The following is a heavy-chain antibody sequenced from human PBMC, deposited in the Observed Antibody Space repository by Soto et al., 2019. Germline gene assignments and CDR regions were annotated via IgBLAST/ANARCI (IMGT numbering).Heavy chain of an antibody. V-gene: IGHV5-10-1*01. CDR2: IDPSDSYT. CDR3: ATQSGYVYYYYGMDV. J-gene: IGHJ6*02. Sequence: GESLKISCKGSGYSFTSYWISWVRQMPGKGLEWMGRIDPSDSYTNYSPSFQGHVTISADKSISTAYLQWSSLKASDTAMYYCATQSGYVYYYYGMDVSGQGTTVTVSS. CDR1: GYSFTSYW. D-gene: IGHD2-2*01.